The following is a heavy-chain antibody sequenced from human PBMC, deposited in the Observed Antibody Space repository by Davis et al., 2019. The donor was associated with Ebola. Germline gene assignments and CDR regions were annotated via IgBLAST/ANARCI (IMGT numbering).Heavy chain of an antibody. V-gene: IGHV3-73*01. CDR1: GFTFSGSA. CDR2: IRSKANSYAT. Sequence: GESLKISCAASGFTFSGSAMHWVRQASGKGLEWVGRIRSKANSYATAYAASVKGRFTISRDDSKNTAYLQMNSLKTEDTAVYYCTGQYCSSTSCSEAAGDVWGQGTTVTVPS. D-gene: IGHD2-2*01. CDR3: TGQYCSSTSCSEAAGDV. J-gene: IGHJ6*02.